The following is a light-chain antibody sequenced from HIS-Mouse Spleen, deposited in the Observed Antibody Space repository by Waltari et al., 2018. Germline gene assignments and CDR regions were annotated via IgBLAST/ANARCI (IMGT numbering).Light chain of an antibody. CDR3: SSYTSSSTWV. V-gene: IGLV2-14*03. CDR2: VVS. CDR1: SSDVGGYNY. Sequence: QSALTQPASVSGSPGQSITISCTGTSSDVGGYNYVPWYQQHPGKAPKLMIYVVSNRPSWVSNRFSGSKSGNTASLTISGLQAEDEADYYCSSYTSSSTWVFGGGTKLTVL. J-gene: IGLJ3*02.